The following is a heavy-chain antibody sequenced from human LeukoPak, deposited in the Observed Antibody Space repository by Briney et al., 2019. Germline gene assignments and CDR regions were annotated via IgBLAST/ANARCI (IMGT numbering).Heavy chain of an antibody. Sequence: GGSLRLSCAASGFTFSSYAMSWVRQAPGKGLEWVSSITSSGAATYYADSVKGRFTISRDNSDNTLYLQMNSLRAEDTAVYYCAKDRPNYYGSNGHYYKLNGDCWGQGTLVTVSS. CDR1: GFTFSSYA. V-gene: IGHV3-23*01. CDR3: AKDRPNYYGSNGHYYKLNGDC. CDR2: ITSSGAAT. J-gene: IGHJ4*02. D-gene: IGHD3-22*01.